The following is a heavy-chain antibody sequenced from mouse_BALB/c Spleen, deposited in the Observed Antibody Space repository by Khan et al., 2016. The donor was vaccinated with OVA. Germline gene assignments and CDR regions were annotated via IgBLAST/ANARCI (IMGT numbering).Heavy chain of an antibody. CDR1: GYTFTSYY. V-gene: IGHV1S81*02. CDR2: INPSNGGT. Sequence: QVQLQQPGAELVKPGASVKLSCKASGYTFTSYYMYWVKQRPGQGLEWIGGINPSNGGTNFNEKFKSKATLTVDKSSSTAYMQLSSLTSEDSAVYYCTRGGLLKVNYAMDYWGQGTSVTVSS. J-gene: IGHJ4*01. CDR3: TRGGLLKVNYAMDY. D-gene: IGHD2-3*01.